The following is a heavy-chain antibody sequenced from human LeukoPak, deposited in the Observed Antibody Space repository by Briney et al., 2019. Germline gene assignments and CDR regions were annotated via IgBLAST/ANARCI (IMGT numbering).Heavy chain of an antibody. CDR1: GGTFSSHA. V-gene: IGHV1-69*05. Sequence: VKVSCRASGGTFSSHAISWVRQAPGQGLEWMGRIIPIFGTANYAQKFQGRVTITTDESTSTAYMELSSLRSEDTAVYYCAREIARRGDYGGIKWDMGYFQHWGQGTLVTVSS. CDR2: IIPIFGTA. CDR3: AREIARRGDYGGIKWDMGYFQH. D-gene: IGHD4-23*01. J-gene: IGHJ1*01.